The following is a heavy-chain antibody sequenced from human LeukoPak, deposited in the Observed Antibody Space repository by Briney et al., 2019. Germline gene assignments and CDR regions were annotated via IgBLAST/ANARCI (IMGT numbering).Heavy chain of an antibody. CDR2: IYHSGST. CDR1: GYSISSGYY. J-gene: IGHJ5*02. CDR3: ARHLRYCSSTSCYSVWFDP. Sequence: SETLSLTCAVSGYSISSGYYWGWIRQPPGKGLERIGSIYHSGSTYYNPSLKSRVTITVDTSKNQFSLKLSSVTAADTAVYYCARHLRYCSSTSCYSVWFDPWGQGTLVTVSS. V-gene: IGHV4-38-2*01. D-gene: IGHD2-2*02.